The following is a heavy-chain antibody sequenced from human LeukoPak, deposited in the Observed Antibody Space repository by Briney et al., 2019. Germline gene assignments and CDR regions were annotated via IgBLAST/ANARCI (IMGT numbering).Heavy chain of an antibody. D-gene: IGHD3-3*01. CDR2: IYYSGST. Sequence: SSETLSLTCTVSGGSISSYYSSWIRQPPGEGLEWIRYIYYSGSTNYNPSLKSRVTISVDTSKNQFSLKLSSVTAADTAVYYCARAPLRLRFFEWFGAFDIWGQRTMVTVSS. V-gene: IGHV4-59*01. CDR3: ARAPLRLRFFEWFGAFDI. J-gene: IGHJ3*02. CDR1: GGSISSYY.